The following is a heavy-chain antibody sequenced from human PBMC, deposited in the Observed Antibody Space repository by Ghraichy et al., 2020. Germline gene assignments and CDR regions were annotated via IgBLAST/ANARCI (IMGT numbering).Heavy chain of an antibody. Sequence: SETLSLTCAVYGGSFSGYYWSWIRQHPGKGLEWIGEINHSGSTNYNPSLKSRVTISVDTSKNQFSLKLSSVTAADTAVYYCAVVAATLIDYWGQGTLVTVSS. CDR3: AVVAATLIDY. CDR1: GGSFSGYY. D-gene: IGHD2-15*01. CDR2: INHSGST. J-gene: IGHJ4*02. V-gene: IGHV4-34*01.